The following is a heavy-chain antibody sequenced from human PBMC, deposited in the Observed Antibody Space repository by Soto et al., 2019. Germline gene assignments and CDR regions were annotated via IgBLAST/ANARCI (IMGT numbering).Heavy chain of an antibody. D-gene: IGHD6-6*01. V-gene: IGHV3-30*18. CDR1: GFTFSSYG. Sequence: QVQLVESGGGVVQPGRSLRLSCAASGFTFSSYGMHWIRQAPGKGLEWVAVISYDGSNKYYADSVKGRFTISRDNSKNTLYRQMNSLRADDTAVYYCAKDVAALDYYYYYGMDVWVQGTTVTVSS. J-gene: IGHJ6*02. CDR2: ISYDGSNK. CDR3: AKDVAALDYYYYYGMDV.